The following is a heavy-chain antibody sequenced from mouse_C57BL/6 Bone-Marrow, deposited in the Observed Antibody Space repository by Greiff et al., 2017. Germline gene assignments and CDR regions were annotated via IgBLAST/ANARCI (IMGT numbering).Heavy chain of an antibody. D-gene: IGHD2-14*01. V-gene: IGHV3-6*01. CDR1: GYSITSGYY. CDR2: ISYDGRN. CDR3: ARGRVRRY. J-gene: IGHJ3*01. Sequence: EVHLVESGPGLVKPSQSLSLTCSVTGYSITSGYYWNWIRQFPGNKLEWMGYISYDGRNNYNPSLKNRISITRDTSKNQFFLKLNSVTTEDTATYCCARGRVRRYWGQGTLVTVSA.